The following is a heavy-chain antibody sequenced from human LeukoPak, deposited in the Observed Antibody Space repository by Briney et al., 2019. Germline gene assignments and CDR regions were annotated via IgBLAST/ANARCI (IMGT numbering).Heavy chain of an antibody. CDR2: IKSKHDGGTT. CDR1: GFTFRNAW. V-gene: IGHV3-15*01. Sequence: GGSLRRSCAISGFTFRNAWMSWVRQAPGKGLEWVGRIKSKHDGGTTDFAAPVKGRFSISRDDSENTLYLQMNSLITDDTAVYYCTTAPASLDYWGQGTLVTVSS. CDR3: TTAPASLDY. J-gene: IGHJ4*02.